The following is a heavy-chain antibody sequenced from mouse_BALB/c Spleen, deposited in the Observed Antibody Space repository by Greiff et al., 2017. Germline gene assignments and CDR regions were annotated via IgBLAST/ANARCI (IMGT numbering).Heavy chain of an antibody. D-gene: IGHD4-1*01. V-gene: IGHV3-2*02. CDR3: ARWSGTTAMDY. CDR2: ISYSGST. Sequence: EVKLQESGPGLVKPSQSLSLTCTVTGYSITSDYAWNWIRQFPGNKLEWMGYISYSGSTSYNPSLKSRISITRDTSKNQFFLQLNSVTTEDTATYYCARWSGTTAMDYWGQGTSVTVSS. CDR1: GYSITSDYA. J-gene: IGHJ4*01.